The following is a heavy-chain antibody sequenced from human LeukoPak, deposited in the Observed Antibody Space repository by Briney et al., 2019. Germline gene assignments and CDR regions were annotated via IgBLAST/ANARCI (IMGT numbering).Heavy chain of an antibody. Sequence: SETLSLTCAVYGGSFSGYYWSWIRQPPGKGLEWIGEINHSGSTNYNPSLKSRVTISVDTSKNQFSLKLSSVPAADTAVYYCARRGSYRFFVDYWGQGTLVTVSS. CDR3: ARRGSYRFFVDY. J-gene: IGHJ4*02. CDR1: GGSFSGYY. V-gene: IGHV4-34*01. CDR2: INHSGST. D-gene: IGHD1-26*01.